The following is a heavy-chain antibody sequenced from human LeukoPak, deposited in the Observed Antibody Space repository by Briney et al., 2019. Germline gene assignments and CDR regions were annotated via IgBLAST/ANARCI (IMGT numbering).Heavy chain of an antibody. V-gene: IGHV3-21*01. J-gene: IGHJ4*02. CDR3: ARDLYYDASGFYPPDY. D-gene: IGHD3-22*01. Sequence: GGSLRLSCAASGFTFSAYSLNWVRQAPGKGLEWVSSITGSSTYIYYADSVRGRFTISRDNAKSSLYLQMNSLRAEDTAVYYCARDLYYDASGFYPPDYWGQGTLVTVSS. CDR2: ITGSSTYI. CDR1: GFTFSAYS.